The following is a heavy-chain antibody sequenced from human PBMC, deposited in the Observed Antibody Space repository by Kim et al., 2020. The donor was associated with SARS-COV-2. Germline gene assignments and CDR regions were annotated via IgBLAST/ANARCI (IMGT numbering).Heavy chain of an antibody. CDR2: VHHTGTT. CDR3: ARHKDPSYCPAYGSCYTDWFDP. J-gene: IGHJ5*02. D-gene: IGHD2-15*01. V-gene: IGHV4-59*08. CDR1: GGSITKY. Sequence: SETLSLTCTVSGGSITKYWSWIRQPPGKGLEWIAYVHHTGTTSYNPSLESRATISVDTSRNQFSLRLSSVTAADTAVYYCARHKDPSYCPAYGSCYTDWFDPWGQGTLVTVSS.